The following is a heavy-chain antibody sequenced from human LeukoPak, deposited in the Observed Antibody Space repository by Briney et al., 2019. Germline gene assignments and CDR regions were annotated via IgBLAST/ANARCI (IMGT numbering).Heavy chain of an antibody. Sequence: PGGSLRLSCAASGFTFDDYAMHWVRQAPGKGLEWVSGISWNSGSIGYADSVKGRFTISRDNAKNSLYLQMNSLRAEDTALYYCAKDSHGSGSGWYGVFYYFDYWGQGTLVTVSS. J-gene: IGHJ4*02. CDR2: ISWNSGSI. D-gene: IGHD6-19*01. CDR1: GFTFDDYA. V-gene: IGHV3-9*01. CDR3: AKDSHGSGSGWYGVFYYFDY.